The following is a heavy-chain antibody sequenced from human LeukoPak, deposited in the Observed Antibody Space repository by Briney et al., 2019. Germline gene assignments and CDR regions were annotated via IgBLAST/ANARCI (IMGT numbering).Heavy chain of an antibody. D-gene: IGHD3-22*01. V-gene: IGHV3-30-3*01. Sequence: GGSLRLSCAASGFTFSSYAMHWVRQAPGKGLEWVAVISYDGSNKYYADSVKGRFTISRDNSKNTLYLQMNSLRAEDTAVYYCARDWAEGLWKDSSGYIDYWGQGTLVTVSS. CDR3: ARDWAEGLWKDSSGYIDY. CDR2: ISYDGSNK. J-gene: IGHJ4*02. CDR1: GFTFSSYA.